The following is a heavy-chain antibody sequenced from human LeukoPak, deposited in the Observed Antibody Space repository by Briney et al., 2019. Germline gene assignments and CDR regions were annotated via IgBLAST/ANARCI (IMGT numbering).Heavy chain of an antibody. V-gene: IGHV3-23*01. J-gene: IGHJ2*01. CDR3: AKIERWLVHGFDL. Sequence: PGGSLRLSCAASGFTFSTYAMHWVRQAPGKGLEWVASISGNGGSTYYAGSVKGRFTISRDNSRNAVFLQMISPRDDDTAIYYCAKIERWLVHGFDLWGRGTLVTVSS. CDR2: ISGNGGST. D-gene: IGHD6-19*01. CDR1: GFTFSTYA.